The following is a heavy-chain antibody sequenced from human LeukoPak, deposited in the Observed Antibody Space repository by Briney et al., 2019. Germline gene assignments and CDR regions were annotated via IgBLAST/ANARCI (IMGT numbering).Heavy chain of an antibody. D-gene: IGHD3-22*01. CDR3: ARSRYYYDSSGPDAFDI. V-gene: IGHV3-20*04. CDR1: GFTFSSYG. CDR2: INWNGGST. J-gene: IGHJ3*02. Sequence: PGGSLRLSCAASGFTFSSYGMSWVRQAPGKGLEWVSGINWNGGSTGYADSVKGRFTISRDNAKNSLYLQMNSLRAEDTALYYCARSRYYYDSSGPDAFDIWGQGTMVTVSS.